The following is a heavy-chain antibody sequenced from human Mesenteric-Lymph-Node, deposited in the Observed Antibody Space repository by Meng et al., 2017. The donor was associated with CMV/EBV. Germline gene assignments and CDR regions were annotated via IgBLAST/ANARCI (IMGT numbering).Heavy chain of an antibody. D-gene: IGHD3-10*01. CDR1: GGSISSYY. Sequence: SETLSLTCIVSGGSISSYYWSWIRQPPGKGPEWLGYSYSGGSTNYNPSLKSRVTISIDTSKNQFSLKLTSVTAADTAVYYCARHYYYGSGSYYNGFDYWGQGTLVTVSS. J-gene: IGHJ4*02. CDR2: SYSGGST. V-gene: IGHV4-59*01. CDR3: ARHYYYGSGSYYNGFDY.